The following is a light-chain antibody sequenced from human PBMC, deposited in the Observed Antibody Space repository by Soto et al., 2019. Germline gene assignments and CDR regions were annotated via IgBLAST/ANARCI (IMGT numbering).Light chain of an antibody. CDR3: CSYAGSYTWV. J-gene: IGLJ3*02. Sequence: QSALTQPRSVSGSPGQSVTISCTGTSSDVGAYNSVSWYQQHPGKPPKLMICDVSKRPSGVPDRFSGSKSGNAASLTISGRQAEEEADYYCCSYAGSYTWVFGGGTKLTVL. CDR2: DVS. V-gene: IGLV2-11*01. CDR1: SSDVGAYNS.